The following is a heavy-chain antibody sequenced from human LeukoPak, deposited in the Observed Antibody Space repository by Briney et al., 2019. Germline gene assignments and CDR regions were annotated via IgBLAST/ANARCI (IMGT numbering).Heavy chain of an antibody. CDR3: ARDRSPRILWSGYPVFDY. D-gene: IGHD3-3*01. CDR1: GFTFGAYS. J-gene: IGHJ4*02. V-gene: IGHV3-30*03. CDR2: ISYDGSNK. Sequence: PGGSLRLSCAPSGFTFGAYSMTWVRQAPGKGLEWVAVISYDGSNKYYADSVKGRFTISRDNSKNTLYLQMNSLRAEDTAVYYCARDRSPRILWSGYPVFDYWGQGTLVTVSS.